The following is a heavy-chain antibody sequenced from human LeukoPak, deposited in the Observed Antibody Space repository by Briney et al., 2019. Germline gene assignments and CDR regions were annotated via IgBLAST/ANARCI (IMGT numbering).Heavy chain of an antibody. Sequence: GGSLRLSCAASGFTVSSNYMSWVHKAPGKGLEGVSVIFSDGSTYYADSVKGRFTISRDNSKNTLFLQMNSLRAEDTAVYYCARDPSGSYYFDYWGQGTLVTVSS. V-gene: IGHV3-66*01. CDR3: ARDPSGSYYFDY. CDR1: GFTVSSNY. CDR2: IFSDGST. J-gene: IGHJ4*02. D-gene: IGHD3-10*01.